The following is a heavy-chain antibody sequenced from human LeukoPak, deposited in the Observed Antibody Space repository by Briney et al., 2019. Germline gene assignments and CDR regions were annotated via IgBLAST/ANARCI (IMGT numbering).Heavy chain of an antibody. CDR2: ISGSGGST. CDR1: GFTFSSYA. CDR3: TTGPGSSSFDY. J-gene: IGHJ4*02. D-gene: IGHD1-26*01. Sequence: GGSLRLSCAASGFTFSSYAMSWVHQAPGKGLEWVSAISGSGGSTYYADSVKGRFTISRDNSKNTLYLQMNSLRAEDTAVYYCTTGPGSSSFDYWGQGTLVTVSS. V-gene: IGHV3-23*01.